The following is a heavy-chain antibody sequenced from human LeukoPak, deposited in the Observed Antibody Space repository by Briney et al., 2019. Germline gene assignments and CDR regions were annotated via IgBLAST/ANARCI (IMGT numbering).Heavy chain of an antibody. V-gene: IGHV4-4*07. J-gene: IGHJ4*02. CDR2: IYTSGST. Sequence: SETLSLTCTVSGGSISGYYWSWIRQPAGKGLEWIGRIYTSGSTDYNPSLRSRVSMSVDTSKNQFSLKLWSVTAADTAVYYCARESKSYDGSGYYHDSWGQGNLVTVSS. CDR3: ARESKSYDGSGYYHDS. CDR1: GGSISGYY. D-gene: IGHD3-22*01.